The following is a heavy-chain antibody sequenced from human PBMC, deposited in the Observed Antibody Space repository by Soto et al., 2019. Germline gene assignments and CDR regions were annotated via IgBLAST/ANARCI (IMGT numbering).Heavy chain of an antibody. V-gene: IGHV3-33*01. CDR2: IWYDGSNK. Sequence: GGSLRLSCAASGFTFSSYGMHWVRQAPGKGLEWVAVIWYDGSNKYFADSVKGRFTISRDNSKNTLYLQMNSLRAEDTAVYYCAREGLTGQEDYYYYGMDVWGQGTTVTVSS. CDR3: AREGLTGQEDYYYYGMDV. CDR1: GFTFSSYG. D-gene: IGHD1-20*01. J-gene: IGHJ6*02.